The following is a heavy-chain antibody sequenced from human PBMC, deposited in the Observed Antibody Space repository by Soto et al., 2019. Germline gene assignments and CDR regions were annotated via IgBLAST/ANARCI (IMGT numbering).Heavy chain of an antibody. Sequence: QVQLVQSGAEVKKPGSSVKVSCKASGGTFSSYAISWVRQAPGQGLEWMGGIITIFGTANYAQKLQGRVTITAAESTTTAYMELSSLRSEDTAVYYCARGSPYYYDRSGYYYSYWCQGTLVTVSS. CDR3: ARGSPYYYDRSGYYYSY. J-gene: IGHJ4*02. CDR2: IITIFGTA. D-gene: IGHD3-22*01. V-gene: IGHV1-69*01. CDR1: GGTFSSYA.